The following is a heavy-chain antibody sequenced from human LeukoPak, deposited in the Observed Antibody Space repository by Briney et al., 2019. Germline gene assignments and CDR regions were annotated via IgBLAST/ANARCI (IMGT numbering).Heavy chain of an antibody. Sequence: LVKVSCKASGGTFSSYAISWVRQAPGQGLEWMGRIIPILGIANYAQKFQGRVTITADKSTSTAYMELSSLRSEDTAVYYCARGGETLNYYYYGMDVWGQGTTVTVSS. CDR3: ARGGETLNYYYYGMDV. CDR2: IIPILGIA. CDR1: GGTFSSYA. J-gene: IGHJ6*02. V-gene: IGHV1-69*04. D-gene: IGHD3-10*01.